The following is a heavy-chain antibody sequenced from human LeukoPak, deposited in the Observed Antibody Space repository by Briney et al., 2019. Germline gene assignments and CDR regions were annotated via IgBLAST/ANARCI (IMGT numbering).Heavy chain of an antibody. CDR3: ARGPYGYASSATLGSYNWFDP. J-gene: IGHJ5*02. CDR1: GYSFTNYW. CDR2: IYPGDSHT. V-gene: IGHV5-51*01. Sequence: GESLKISCKGSGYSFTNYWIGWVRQMPGKGLEWMGIIYPGDSHTRYSPSLQDQVTISADKSINTAYLQWSSLKASDTAMYYCARGPYGYASSATLGSYNWFDPWGQGTLVTVSS. D-gene: IGHD3-10*01.